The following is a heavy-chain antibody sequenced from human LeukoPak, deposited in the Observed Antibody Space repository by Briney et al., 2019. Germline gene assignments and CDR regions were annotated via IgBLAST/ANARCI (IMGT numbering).Heavy chain of an antibody. CDR3: ARETLPYYYDSSGYSDAFDI. V-gene: IGHV3-21*01. CDR1: GFTFSTYS. CDR2: IISRGGYT. Sequence: PGGSLRLSCAASGFTFSTYSMNWVRRAPGKGLEWVSSIISRGGYTYYADSVKGRFTISRDNAENSLYLHMNSLRAEDTAVYYCARETLPYYYDSSGYSDAFDIWGQGTMVTVSS. D-gene: IGHD3-22*01. J-gene: IGHJ3*02.